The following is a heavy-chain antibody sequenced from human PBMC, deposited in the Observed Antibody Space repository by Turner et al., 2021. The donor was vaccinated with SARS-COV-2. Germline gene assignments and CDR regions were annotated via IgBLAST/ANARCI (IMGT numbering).Heavy chain of an antibody. CDR1: GFTFSSYG. V-gene: IGHV3-30*03. CDR3: ARDGAGYYDSSGYLDY. CDR2: ISYDGNNK. J-gene: IGHJ4*02. Sequence: QVQLVESGGGVVQPGRSLRLSCAASGFTFSSYGMLWVRQAPGKGLEWVAVISYDGNNKYYADSVKGRFTISRDNSKNTLYLQMNSLRAEDTAVYFCARDGAGYYDSSGYLDYWGQGTLVTVSS. D-gene: IGHD3-22*01.